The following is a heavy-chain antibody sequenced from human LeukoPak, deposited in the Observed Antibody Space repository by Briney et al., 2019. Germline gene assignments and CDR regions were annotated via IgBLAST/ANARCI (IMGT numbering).Heavy chain of an antibody. CDR1: GFSFSSYA. V-gene: IGHV3-23*01. CDR3: AKSAAASEYSFTDV. J-gene: IGHJ6*02. CDR2: ISFSGGRT. D-gene: IGHD6-25*01. Sequence: GGSLRLSCAASGFSFSSYAMSWVRQAPGKGLEWVSIISFSGGRTYYADSVKGRYTISRDNSKNSLYLQMNSLRAEDTAVYYCAKSAAASEYSFTDVWGQGTTVTVSS.